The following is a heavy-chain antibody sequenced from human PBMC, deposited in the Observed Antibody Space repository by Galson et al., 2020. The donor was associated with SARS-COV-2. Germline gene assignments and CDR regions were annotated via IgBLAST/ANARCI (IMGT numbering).Heavy chain of an antibody. V-gene: IGHV3-23*01. Sequence: GGSLRLSCAASGYTFSDYAIKWVRQAPGTGLEWVAVTGGSGDHTHYADSVMGRFTISRDNSKNMAYLQMNSLRDEDTAVYCCGQYGQYMADVWGQGTLVTVSS. D-gene: IGHD6-6*01. CDR3: GQYGQYMADV. CDR2: TGGSGDHT. CDR1: GYTFSDYA. J-gene: IGHJ4*02.